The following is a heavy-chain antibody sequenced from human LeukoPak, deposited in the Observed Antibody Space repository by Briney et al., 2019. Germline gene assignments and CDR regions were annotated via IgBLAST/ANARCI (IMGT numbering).Heavy chain of an antibody. CDR3: AKGVTIFGVAKVRYFDY. J-gene: IGHJ4*02. CDR2: ITGGGGST. Sequence: LSGGSLRLSCAASGFTFNSYAMNWVRQAPGKGLEWLSFITGGGGSTYYADSVKGRFTISRDNSKNTLYLQVNSLRAEDTAVYYCAKGVTIFGVAKVRYFDYWGQGTLVTVSS. CDR1: GFTFNSYA. V-gene: IGHV3-23*01. D-gene: IGHD3-3*01.